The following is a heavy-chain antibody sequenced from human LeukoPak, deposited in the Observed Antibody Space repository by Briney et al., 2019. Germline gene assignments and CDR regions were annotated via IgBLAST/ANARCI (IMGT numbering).Heavy chain of an antibody. V-gene: IGHV4-59*08. D-gene: IGHD3-22*01. Sequence: SETLSLTCTVSGDSIDSYYWSWIRQPPGKGLEWIGYIYYSGSTNYNPSLKSRVTISVDTSKNQFSLKLSSVTAADTAVYYCARGYDNVDYWGQGTLVTVSS. CDR1: GDSIDSYY. J-gene: IGHJ4*02. CDR2: IYYSGST. CDR3: ARGYDNVDY.